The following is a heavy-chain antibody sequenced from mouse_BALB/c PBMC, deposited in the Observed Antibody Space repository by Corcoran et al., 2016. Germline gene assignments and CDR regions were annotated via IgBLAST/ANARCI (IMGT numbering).Heavy chain of an antibody. V-gene: IGHV14-3*02. CDR2: SDPANGHT. CDR3: ARGYGNFAWFAY. J-gene: IGHJ3*01. D-gene: IGHD2-10*02. Sequence: EVQLQQSREELVKPGTSVKLSCTASGCNNKDTYMHWVTQRPEQGLEWIGRSDPANGHTKYDPKFQGKATITADTSSNTAYLQLSSLTSEDTAVYYCARGYGNFAWFAYWGQGTLVTVSA. CDR1: GCNNKDTY.